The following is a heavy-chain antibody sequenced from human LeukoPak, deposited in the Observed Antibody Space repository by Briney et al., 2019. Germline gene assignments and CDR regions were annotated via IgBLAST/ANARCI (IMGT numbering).Heavy chain of an antibody. CDR3: ARDQPNDYNRGGLEY. J-gene: IGHJ4*02. CDR2: ISSTGNTI. Sequence: GGSLRLSCAASGFTFSDFSMNWIRQAPGKGLEWISFISSTGNTIYYADSLRGRFTISRDNAKNSLYLHMNSLRAEDTAVYYCARDQPNDYNRGGLEYWGQGTLVAVSS. CDR1: GFTFSDFS. D-gene: IGHD5-24*01. V-gene: IGHV3-11*01.